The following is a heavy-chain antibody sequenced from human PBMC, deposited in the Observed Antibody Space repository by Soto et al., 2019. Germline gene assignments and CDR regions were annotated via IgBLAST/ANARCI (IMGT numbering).Heavy chain of an antibody. CDR2: FSSNVVTT. CDR3: ANLDWSQLPNNFDY. J-gene: IGHJ4*02. D-gene: IGHD1-1*01. V-gene: IGHV3-23*01. Sequence: GGSLRLSCAASGFTFSSYAMSWVRQAPGKGLEWFSGFSSNVVTTYYADSVKGRFTISRDNSKSTLYLQLNNLRAEDTAVYYCANLDWSQLPNNFDYWGQGTLVTVSS. CDR1: GFTFSSYA.